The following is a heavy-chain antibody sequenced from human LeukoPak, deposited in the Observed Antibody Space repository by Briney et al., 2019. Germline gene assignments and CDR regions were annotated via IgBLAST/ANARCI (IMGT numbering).Heavy chain of an antibody. J-gene: IGHJ4*02. CDR3: ANQRGGF. V-gene: IGHV3-23*01. CDR1: GFIFSSYP. CDR2: ISGTAENT. D-gene: IGHD3-10*01. Sequence: PGRSLRLSCAASGFIFSSYPMSWVRQAPGKGLEWVSAISGTAENTYYADSVKGRFSISRDNSRNTVHLQMNSLRPEDTAVYYCANQRGGFWGQGTLVTVSS.